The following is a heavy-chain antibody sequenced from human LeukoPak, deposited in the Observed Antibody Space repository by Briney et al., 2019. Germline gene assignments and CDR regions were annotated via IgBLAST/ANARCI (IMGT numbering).Heavy chain of an antibody. CDR1: GYTFTGYY. D-gene: IGHD2-2*01. CDR2: INPNSGGT. J-gene: IGHJ4*02. V-gene: IGHV1-2*02. CDR3: ARGCFSVGTSCYPFDY. Sequence: ASVKVSCKASGYTFTGYYMHWVRQAPGQGLEWMGWINPNSGGTNYAQKFQGRVTMTRDTSISIAYMELSRLRSDDTAVYYCARGCFSVGTSCYPFDYWGQGTLVTVSS.